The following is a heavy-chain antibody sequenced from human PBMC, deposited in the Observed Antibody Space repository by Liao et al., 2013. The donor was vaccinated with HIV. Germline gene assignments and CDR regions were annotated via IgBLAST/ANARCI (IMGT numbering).Heavy chain of an antibody. CDR3: ARDGDTAMSNDAFDI. CDR1: GGSVTSSGYY. D-gene: IGHD5-18*01. Sequence: QLQLQESGPGLVKPSETLSLTCTVSGGSVTSSGYYWAWIRQPPGEGLAWIGSIYYSGSTNYNPSLKSRVTISVDTSKNQFSLKLSSVTAADTAVYYCARDGDTAMSNDAFDIWGQGTMVTVSS. V-gene: IGHV4-39*07. CDR2: IYYSGST. J-gene: IGHJ3*02.